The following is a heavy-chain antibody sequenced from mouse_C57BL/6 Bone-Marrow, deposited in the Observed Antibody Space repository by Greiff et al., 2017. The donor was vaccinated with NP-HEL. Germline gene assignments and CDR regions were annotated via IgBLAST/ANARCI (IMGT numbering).Heavy chain of an antibody. CDR1: GFTFSDYY. V-gene: IGHV5-12*01. CDR3: ARHPYYGSSSYAMDY. D-gene: IGHD1-1*01. CDR2: ISNGGGST. J-gene: IGHJ4*01. Sequence: EVKVVESGGGLVQPGGSLKLSCAASGFTFSDYYMYWVRQTPEKRLEWVAYISNGGGSTYYPDTVKGRFTISRDNAKNTLYLQMSRLKSEDTAMYYCARHPYYGSSSYAMDYWGQGTSVTVSS.